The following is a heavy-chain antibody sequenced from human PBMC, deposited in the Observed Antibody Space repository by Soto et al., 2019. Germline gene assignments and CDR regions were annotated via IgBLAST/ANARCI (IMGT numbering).Heavy chain of an antibody. CDR2: ISYDGSNK. J-gene: IGHJ6*03. V-gene: IGHV3-30*18. CDR1: GFTFSSYG. Sequence: GGSLRLSCAASGFTFSSYGMDWVRQAPGKGLEWVAVISYDGSNKYYADSVKGRFTISRDNSKNTLYLQMNSLRAEDTAVYYCAKDLISLTLNYYYYMDVWGKGTTVTVSS. CDR3: AKDLISLTLNYYYYMDV. D-gene: IGHD2-8*01.